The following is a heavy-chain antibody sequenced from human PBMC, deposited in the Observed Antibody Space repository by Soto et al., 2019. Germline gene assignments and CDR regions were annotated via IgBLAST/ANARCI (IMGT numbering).Heavy chain of an antibody. CDR1: GFTFSGYW. V-gene: IGHV3-7*03. D-gene: IGHD3-16*01. Sequence: GGSLRLSCAGSGFTFSGYWMTWVRQPPGKGLEWVASVNQDGTQKFYVDSVKGRFTISRDNAKNSLFLQMISLRAEDTAVYYFSRGESSDWY. CDR3: SRGESSDWY. CDR2: VNQDGTQK. J-gene: IGHJ2*01.